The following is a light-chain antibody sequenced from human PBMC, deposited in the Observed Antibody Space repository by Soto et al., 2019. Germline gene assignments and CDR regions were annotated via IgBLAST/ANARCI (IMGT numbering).Light chain of an antibody. Sequence: DIQMTQSPSSLSASVGDRVTITCRASQSISSYLNWYQQKPGKAPKLLIYAASSLQSGVPSRFSGSGSGTEFTLTISSLQPDDFATYYCQQYNSLVVFGQGTKVDIK. CDR2: AAS. V-gene: IGKV1-39*01. CDR1: QSISSY. CDR3: QQYNSLVV. J-gene: IGKJ1*01.